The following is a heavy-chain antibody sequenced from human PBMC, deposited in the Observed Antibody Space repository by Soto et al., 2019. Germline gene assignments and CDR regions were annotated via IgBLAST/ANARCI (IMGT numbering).Heavy chain of an antibody. CDR3: ARGAPALGYCSGGSCSYAFDI. J-gene: IGHJ3*02. V-gene: IGHV3-53*04. Sequence: GGSLRLSCAASGFTFSSNYMSWVRQAPGKGLEWVSVIYSGGSTYYADSVKGRLTISRNNYKNTLYLQMNSLRAEDTAVYYCARGAPALGYCSGGSCSYAFDIWGQGTMVTVSS. CDR1: GFTFSSNY. D-gene: IGHD2-15*01. CDR2: IYSGGST.